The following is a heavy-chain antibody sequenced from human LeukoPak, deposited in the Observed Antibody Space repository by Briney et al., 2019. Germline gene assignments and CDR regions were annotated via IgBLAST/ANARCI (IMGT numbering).Heavy chain of an antibody. J-gene: IGHJ6*03. CDR3: ARATYYDFWSGWSSYYYYYMDV. CDR2: MNPNSGNT. CDR1: GYTFTSYD. Sequence: GASVKVSCKASGYTFTSYDINWVRQATGQGLEWMGWMNPNSGNTGYAQKFQGRVTMTRNTSISTAYMELSSLRSEDTAVYYCARATYYDFWSGWSSYYYYYMDVWGKGTTVTVSS. V-gene: IGHV1-8*01. D-gene: IGHD3-3*01.